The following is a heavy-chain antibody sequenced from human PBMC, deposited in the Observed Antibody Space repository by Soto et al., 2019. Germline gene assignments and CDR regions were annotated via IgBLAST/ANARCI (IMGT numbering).Heavy chain of an antibody. Sequence: SETLSLTCAVYGGSFSGYYWSWIRQPPGKGLEWIGEINDSGSTNYNPSLKSRATISVDTSKNQFSPKLTSVTAADTAAYYCAIGNTAMALRFDPWGQGTLVTVSS. V-gene: IGHV4-34*01. CDR2: INDSGST. J-gene: IGHJ5*02. CDR1: GGSFSGYY. CDR3: AIGNTAMALRFDP. D-gene: IGHD5-18*01.